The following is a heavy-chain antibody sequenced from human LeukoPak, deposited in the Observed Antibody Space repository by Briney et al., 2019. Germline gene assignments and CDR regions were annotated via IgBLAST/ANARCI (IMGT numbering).Heavy chain of an antibody. CDR1: GGSFSDYY. V-gene: IGHV4-34*01. J-gene: IGHJ4*02. D-gene: IGHD6-19*01. CDR3: ARGWGSGWHGGFDY. CDR2: IHHNGNT. Sequence: NSSETLPLTCAVYGGSFSDYYWIWIRQAPGKGLEWIAEIHHNGNTNYNPSLKSRVNISVDTSKNQFSMKLSSVTAAHTAVYFCARGWGSGWHGGFDYWGQGSLVTASS.